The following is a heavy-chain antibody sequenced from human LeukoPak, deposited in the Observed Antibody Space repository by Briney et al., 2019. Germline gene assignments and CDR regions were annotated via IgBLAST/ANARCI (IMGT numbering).Heavy chain of an antibody. CDR1: GGSNSSYY. J-gene: IGHJ5*02. D-gene: IGHD3-22*01. CDR3: ASSKYYYDSSGHFDP. CDR2: IYYSGST. Sequence: SETLSLTCTVSGGSNSSYYWSWIRQPPGKGLEWIGYIYYSGSTNYNPSLKSRVTISVDTSKNQFSLKLSSVTAADTAVYYCASSKYYYDSSGHFDPWGQGTLVTVSS. V-gene: IGHV4-59*01.